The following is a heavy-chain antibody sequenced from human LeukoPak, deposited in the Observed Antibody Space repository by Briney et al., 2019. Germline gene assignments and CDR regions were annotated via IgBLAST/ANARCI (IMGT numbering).Heavy chain of an antibody. CDR1: GYTFTSYG. Sequence: AAVTVSCKASGYTFTSYGISWLRQAPGQGLEWMGWISAYNSNTNYAQKLQGRVTMATDTSTSTAYMELRSLRSDDTAVYYCARYRVRGVIYFDYWGQGTLVTVSS. V-gene: IGHV1-18*01. J-gene: IGHJ4*02. CDR3: ARYRVRGVIYFDY. D-gene: IGHD3-10*01. CDR2: ISAYNSNT.